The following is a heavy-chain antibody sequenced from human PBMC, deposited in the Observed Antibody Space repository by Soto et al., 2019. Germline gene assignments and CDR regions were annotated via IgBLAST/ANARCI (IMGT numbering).Heavy chain of an antibody. CDR1: GFTFSDHH. D-gene: IGHD2-8*01. V-gene: IGHV3-72*01. CDR3: ARLMGTSFDL. CDR2: ARNKANSYTT. J-gene: IGHJ4*02. Sequence: GGSLRLSCSASGFTFSDHHMDWVRQAPGKGPEWVGRARNKANSYTTAYAASVRGRFTISRDDSKNSLSLQMNSLKTEDTDVSFCARLMGTSFDLWRQGTLVTFAS.